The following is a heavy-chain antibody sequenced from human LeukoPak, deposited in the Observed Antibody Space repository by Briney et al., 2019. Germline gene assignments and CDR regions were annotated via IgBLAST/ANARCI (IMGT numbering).Heavy chain of an antibody. J-gene: IGHJ4*02. CDR2: IYHSGST. D-gene: IGHD3/OR15-3a*01. CDR1: GYSISSGCY. V-gene: IGHV4-38-2*02. Sequence: SETLSLTCTVSGYSISSGCYWGWIRQPPGKGLEWIGSIYHSGSTYYNPSLKSRVTISVDTSKNQFSLELSSVTAADKAVYYCARVDADYFDYWGQGTLVTVSS. CDR3: ARVDADYFDY.